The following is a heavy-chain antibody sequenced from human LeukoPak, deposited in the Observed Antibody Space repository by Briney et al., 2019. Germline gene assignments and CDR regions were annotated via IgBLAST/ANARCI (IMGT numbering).Heavy chain of an antibody. D-gene: IGHD2-21*02. J-gene: IGHJ5*02. CDR2: ISGSGGST. V-gene: IGHV3-23*01. CDR3: LVVVTVFWFDP. Sequence: PGGSLRLSCAASGFTFSSYAMSWVRQSPGKGLEWVSAISGSGGSTYYADSVKGRFTISRDNSKNTLYLQMNSLRAEDTAVYYCLVVVTVFWFDPWGQGTLVTVSS. CDR1: GFTFSSYA.